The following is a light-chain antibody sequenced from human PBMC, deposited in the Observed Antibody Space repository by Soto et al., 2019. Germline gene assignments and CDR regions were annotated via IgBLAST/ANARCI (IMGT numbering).Light chain of an antibody. CDR3: QQRSDWPWT. CDR1: QSVSSN. V-gene: IGKV3-11*01. J-gene: IGKJ1*01. Sequence: EIGLTQAPTTPSVAPGERATLSCQASQSVSSNLAWYQQKPGQAPRLLMYEASNRATGIPARFSGGGSGTDFTLTISSLEPEDFAVYYCQQRSDWPWTFGQGTKV. CDR2: EAS.